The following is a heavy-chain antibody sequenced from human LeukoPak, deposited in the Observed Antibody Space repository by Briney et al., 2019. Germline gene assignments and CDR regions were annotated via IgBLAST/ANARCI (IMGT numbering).Heavy chain of an antibody. CDR3: ARHFWSGYYPFDY. J-gene: IGHJ4*02. D-gene: IGHD3-3*01. Sequence: SETLSLTCTVSGGSISSSTYYWGWIRQPPGKGLEWIGSIYYSGSTNYNLSLKSRVTISVDTSKNQFSLKLSSVTAADTAVYYCARHFWSGYYPFDYWGQGTLVTVSS. CDR1: GGSISSSTYY. CDR2: IYYSGST. V-gene: IGHV4-39*01.